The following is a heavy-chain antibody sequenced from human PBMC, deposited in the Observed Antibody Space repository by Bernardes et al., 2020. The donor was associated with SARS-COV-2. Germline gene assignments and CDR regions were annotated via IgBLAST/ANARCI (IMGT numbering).Heavy chain of an antibody. CDR2: IYWDDDK. V-gene: IGHV2-5*02. Sequence: SGNTLSKPTQTLTLTCPFSGFSLSPSGVGVGWIRQPPGKALEWLALIYWDDDKRYSPSLKSRLTITKDTSKNQVVLTMTNMDPVDTATYYCAHRPTTVTPGWFDPWGQGTLVTVSA. J-gene: IGHJ5*02. CDR3: AHRPTTVTPGWFDP. CDR1: GFSLSPSGVG. D-gene: IGHD4-17*01.